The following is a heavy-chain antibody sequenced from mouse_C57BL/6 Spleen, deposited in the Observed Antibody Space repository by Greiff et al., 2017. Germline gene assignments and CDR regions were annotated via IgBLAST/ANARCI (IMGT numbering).Heavy chain of an antibody. CDR2: ISNLAYSI. CDR1: GFTFSDYG. D-gene: IGHD2-1*01. J-gene: IGHJ1*03. Sequence: EVKLVESGGGLVQPGGSLKLSCAASGFTFSDYGMAWVRRAPRKGPEWVAFISNLAYSIYYADTVTGRFTISRENAKNTLYLEMSSLRSEDTAMYYCARQGSTMVTTNWYFDVWGTGTTVTVSS. CDR3: ARQGSTMVTTNWYFDV. V-gene: IGHV5-15*01.